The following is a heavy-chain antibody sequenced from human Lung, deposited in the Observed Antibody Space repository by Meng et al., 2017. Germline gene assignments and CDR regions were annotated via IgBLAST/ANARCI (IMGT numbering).Heavy chain of an antibody. Sequence: SETLSPTCTVPGGSVSTGRYKWSWIRQPLGKGLEWIGYISKGGSTKYNSSLKNQVTISVDTSKNQFSLKLSSVTPADTAVYYCASRRVYSYGYIVNGMDDWGQGTMVTVSS. D-gene: IGHD5-18*01. CDR2: ISKGGST. CDR3: ASRRVYSYGYIVNGMDD. CDR1: GGSVSTGRYK. V-gene: IGHV4-61*01. J-gene: IGHJ6*02.